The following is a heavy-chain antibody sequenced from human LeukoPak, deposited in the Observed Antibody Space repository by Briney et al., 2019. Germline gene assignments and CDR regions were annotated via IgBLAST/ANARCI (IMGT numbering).Heavy chain of an antibody. Sequence: GGSLRLSCAASGFTFSSYGMSWVRQAPGKGLEWVSAISGSGGSTYYAGSVKGRFTISRDNSKNTLYLQMNSLRAEDTAVYYCAKDVRKQYYDFWSGYYDYWGQGTLVTVSS. CDR3: AKDVRKQYYDFWSGYYDY. CDR2: ISGSGGST. D-gene: IGHD3-3*01. CDR1: GFTFSSYG. V-gene: IGHV3-23*01. J-gene: IGHJ4*02.